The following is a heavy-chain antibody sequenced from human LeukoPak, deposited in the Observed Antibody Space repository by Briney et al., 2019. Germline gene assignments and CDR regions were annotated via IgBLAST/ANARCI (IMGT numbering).Heavy chain of an antibody. CDR1: GFTFSSYS. V-gene: IGHV3-30-3*01. Sequence: GGSLRLSCAASGFTFSSYSIHWVRQAPGKGLEWVAVISYDGSNKYHADSVKGRFTISRDNSKNTLYLQMNGLRAEDTAVYYCASDRTAYDSSGYLDYWGQGTLVTVSS. CDR3: ASDRTAYDSSGYLDY. J-gene: IGHJ4*02. CDR2: ISYDGSNK. D-gene: IGHD3-22*01.